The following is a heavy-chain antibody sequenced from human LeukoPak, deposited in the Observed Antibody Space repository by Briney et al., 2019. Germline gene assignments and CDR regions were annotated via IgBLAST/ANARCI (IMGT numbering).Heavy chain of an antibody. Sequence: ASVRVSCKASGYTFIDYYMHWVRQAPGQGLEWMGWINPNSGGTNYAQKFQGRVTMTRDTSISTAYMELSRLRSDDTAVYYCARDLAAAGKGNWFGPWGQGTLVTVSS. CDR3: ARDLAAAGKGNWFGP. CDR2: INPNSGGT. J-gene: IGHJ5*02. D-gene: IGHD6-13*01. CDR1: GYTFIDYY. V-gene: IGHV1-2*02.